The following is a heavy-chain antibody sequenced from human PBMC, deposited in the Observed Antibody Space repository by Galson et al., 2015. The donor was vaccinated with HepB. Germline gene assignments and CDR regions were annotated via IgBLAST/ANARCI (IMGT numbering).Heavy chain of an antibody. CDR1: GFTFSSYG. V-gene: IGHV3-30*18. D-gene: IGHD3-10*01. J-gene: IGHJ6*02. Sequence: SLRLSCAASGFTFSSYGMHWVRQAPGKGLEWVAVISYDGSNKYYADSVKGRFTISRDNSKNTLYLQMNSLRAEDTAVYYCAKDGVLGGGFGESTEKYGMDVWGQGTTVTVSS. CDR2: ISYDGSNK. CDR3: AKDGVLGGGFGESTEKYGMDV.